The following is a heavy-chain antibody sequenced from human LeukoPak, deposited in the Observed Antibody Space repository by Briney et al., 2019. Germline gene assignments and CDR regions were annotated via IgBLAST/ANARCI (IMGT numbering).Heavy chain of an antibody. CDR1: GGSISSGGYY. CDR2: TYYSGST. Sequence: SETLSLTCTVSGGSISSGGYYWSWIRQHPGKGLEWIGYTYYSGSTYYNPSLKSRVTISVDTSKNQFSLKLSSVTAADTAVYYCARGKLLRYFDWLSRTADAFDIWGQGTMVTVSS. J-gene: IGHJ3*02. D-gene: IGHD3-9*01. V-gene: IGHV4-31*03. CDR3: ARGKLLRYFDWLSRTADAFDI.